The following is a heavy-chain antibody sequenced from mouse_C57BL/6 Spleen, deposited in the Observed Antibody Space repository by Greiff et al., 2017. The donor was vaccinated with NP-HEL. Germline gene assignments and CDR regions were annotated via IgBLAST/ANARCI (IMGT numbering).Heavy chain of an antibody. D-gene: IGHD1-1*01. CDR3: ARGDYYGSSFAWFAS. J-gene: IGHJ3*01. Sequence: QVQLQQPGTELVKPGASVKLSCKASGYTFTSYWMHWVKQRPGQGLEWIGNITPSNGGTTYNEKFKSKATLTVDKSSSTAYMQLSSLTSEDSAVYYCARGDYYGSSFAWFASWGQGTLVTVSA. CDR1: GYTFTSYW. V-gene: IGHV1-53*01. CDR2: ITPSNGGT.